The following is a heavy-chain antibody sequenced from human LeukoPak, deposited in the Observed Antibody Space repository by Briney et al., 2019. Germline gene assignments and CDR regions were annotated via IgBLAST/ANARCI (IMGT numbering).Heavy chain of an antibody. CDR3: ARGHAYAYSSPTY. Sequence: SETLSLTCAVYGGSFSGYYWSWIRQPPGKGLEWIGEINHSGSTNYNPSLKSRVTISVDTSKNQFSLKLSSVTAADTAVYYCARGHAYAYSSPTYWSQGTLVTVSS. J-gene: IGHJ4*02. CDR2: INHSGST. D-gene: IGHD6-13*01. CDR1: GGSFSGYY. V-gene: IGHV4-34*01.